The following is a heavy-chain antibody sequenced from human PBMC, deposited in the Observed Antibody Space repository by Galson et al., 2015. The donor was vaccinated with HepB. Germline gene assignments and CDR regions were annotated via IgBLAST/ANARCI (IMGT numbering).Heavy chain of an antibody. CDR3: ARASELDMVRGVLGAHYYYYYGMDV. J-gene: IGHJ6*02. D-gene: IGHD3-10*01. CDR2: INPSGGST. Sequence: SVKVSCKASGYTFTSYYMHWVRQAPGQGLEWMGIINPSGGSTSCAQKFQGRVTMTRDTTTSTVYMELSSLRSEDTAVYYCARASELDMVRGVLGAHYYYYYGMDVWGQGTTVTVSS. V-gene: IGHV1-46*03. CDR1: GYTFTSYY.